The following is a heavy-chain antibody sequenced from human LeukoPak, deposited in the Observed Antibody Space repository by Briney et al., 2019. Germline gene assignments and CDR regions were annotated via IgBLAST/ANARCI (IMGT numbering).Heavy chain of an antibody. J-gene: IGHJ5*02. V-gene: IGHV4-59*01. D-gene: IGHD3-16*01. CDR2: IYYCGST. CDR1: GGSISSYY. Sequence: PSETLSLTCTVSGGSISSYYWSWIRQPPGKGLEWIGYIYYCGSTNYNPSLKSRVTISVDTSKNQFSLKLSSVTAADTAVYYCARVGWGGNWFDPWGQGTLVTVSS. CDR3: ARVGWGGNWFDP.